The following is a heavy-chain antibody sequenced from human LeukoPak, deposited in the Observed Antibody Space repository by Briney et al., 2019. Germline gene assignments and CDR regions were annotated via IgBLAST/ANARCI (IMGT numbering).Heavy chain of an antibody. J-gene: IGHJ4*02. D-gene: IGHD6-6*01. Sequence: GGSLRLSCAASGFTFSNAWMSWVRQAPGKGLEWVGRIKSKTDGGTTDYAAPVKGRFTISRDNSKNTLYLQMNSLRAEDTAVYHCAKGGVPARPNDYWGQGTLVTVSS. CDR1: GFTFSNAW. CDR2: IKSKTDGGTT. CDR3: AKGGVPARPNDY. V-gene: IGHV3-15*01.